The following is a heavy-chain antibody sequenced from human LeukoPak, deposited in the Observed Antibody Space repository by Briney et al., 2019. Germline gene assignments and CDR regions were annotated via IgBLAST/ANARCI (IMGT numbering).Heavy chain of an antibody. J-gene: IGHJ4*02. D-gene: IGHD3-22*01. CDR3: ARHYDSTAPRDY. CDR2: IYPGDSDT. Sequence: GESLKISCKCSGYSFTSYWIGWVRQMPGKGLEWMGIIYPGDSDTRYSPSFQGQVTISADKSINTAYLQWSSLKASDPAMYYCARHYDSTAPRDYWGQGTLVTVSS. CDR1: GYSFTSYW. V-gene: IGHV5-51*01.